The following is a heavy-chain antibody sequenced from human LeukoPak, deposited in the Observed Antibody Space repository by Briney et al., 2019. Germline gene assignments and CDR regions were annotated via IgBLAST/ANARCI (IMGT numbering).Heavy chain of an antibody. CDR1: GLTFSSYA. CDR2: VTGSGADT. CDR3: AKAPS. J-gene: IGHJ4*02. Sequence: GGSLRLSRVASGLTFSSYAMTWVRQAPGMGLEWVSGVTGSGADTYYADSVKGRFTVSRDNSKNTLYLQMNSLRVEDTAVYYCAKAPSWGQGTLVTVSS. V-gene: IGHV3-23*01.